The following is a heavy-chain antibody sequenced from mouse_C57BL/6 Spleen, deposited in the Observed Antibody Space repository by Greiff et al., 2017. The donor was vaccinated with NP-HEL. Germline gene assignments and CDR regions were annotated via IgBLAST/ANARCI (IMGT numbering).Heavy chain of an antibody. CDR3: ARRYGSSYPYYYAMDY. CDR2: INPGSGGT. D-gene: IGHD1-1*01. CDR1: GYAFTNYL. Sequence: VQLQQSGAELVRPGTSVKVSCKASGYAFTNYLIEWVKQRPGQGLEWIGVINPGSGGTNYNEKFKGKATLTADKSSSTAYMQLSSLTSEDSAVYFCARRYGSSYPYYYAMDYWGQGTSVTVSS. J-gene: IGHJ4*01. V-gene: IGHV1-54*01.